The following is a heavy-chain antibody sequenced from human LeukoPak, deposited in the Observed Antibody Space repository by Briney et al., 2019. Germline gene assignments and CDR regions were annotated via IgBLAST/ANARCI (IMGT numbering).Heavy chain of an antibody. CDR1: GHTFTGYY. CDR3: AREGGIGFDP. Sequence: ASVKVSCKASGHTFTGYYMHWMRQAPGQGLEWMGWINPNSGGTNYAQKLGRVTVTRDTSISTAYMELSRLRSDDTAVYYCAREGGIGFDPWGQGTLVTVSS. V-gene: IGHV1-2*02. CDR2: INPNSGGT. D-gene: IGHD6-13*01. J-gene: IGHJ5*02.